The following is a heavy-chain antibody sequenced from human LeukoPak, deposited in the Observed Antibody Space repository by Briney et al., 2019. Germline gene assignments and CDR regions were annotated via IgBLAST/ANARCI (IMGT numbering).Heavy chain of an antibody. V-gene: IGHV1-69*04. CDR2: IIPILGIA. J-gene: IGHJ4*02. CDR1: GGTFSSYA. Sequence: SVKVSCKASGGTFSSYAISWVRQAPGQGLEWMGRIIPILGIANYAQKFQGRVTITADKSTSTAYMELSSLRSEDTAVHYCARDSSGWYAVVRNPDTFDYWGQGTLVTVSS. CDR3: ARDSSGWYAVVRNPDTFDY. D-gene: IGHD6-19*01.